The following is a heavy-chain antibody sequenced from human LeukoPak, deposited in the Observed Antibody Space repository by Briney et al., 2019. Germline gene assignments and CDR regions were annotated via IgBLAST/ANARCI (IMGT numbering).Heavy chain of an antibody. CDR1: GSTVSSNY. V-gene: IGHV3-53*01. D-gene: IGHD2-2*01. Sequence: PGGSLRLSCAASGSTVSSNYMSWVRQAPGKGLEWVSVIYSGDSTQYADSVKGRFTISRDNSKNTLHLQMNSLRAEDTAVYYCARVGPDCSRTSCYDYWGQGTLVTVSS. CDR2: IYSGDST. CDR3: ARVGPDCSRTSCYDY. J-gene: IGHJ4*02.